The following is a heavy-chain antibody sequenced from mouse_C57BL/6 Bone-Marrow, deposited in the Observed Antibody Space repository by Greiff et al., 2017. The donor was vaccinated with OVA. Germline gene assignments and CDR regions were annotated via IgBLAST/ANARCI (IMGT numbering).Heavy chain of an antibody. CDR1: GFTFSSYG. CDR3: AGGDYGYCPFDY. CDR2: ISSGGSYT. V-gene: IGHV5-6*01. J-gene: IGHJ3*01. Sequence: EVQLQQSGADLVKPGASLKLSCAASGFTFSSYGMSWVRQTPDKRLEWVATISSGGSYTYYPDSVKGRFTISRDNATNTLYLQMSSLKSEDTAMYDRAGGDYGYCPFDYWGQGTLVTVSA. D-gene: IGHD1-1*01.